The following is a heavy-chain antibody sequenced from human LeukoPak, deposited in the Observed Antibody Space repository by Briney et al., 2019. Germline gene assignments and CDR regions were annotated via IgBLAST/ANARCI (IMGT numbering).Heavy chain of an antibody. V-gene: IGHV3-48*04. CDR2: ISSSSSTI. D-gene: IGHD3-22*01. J-gene: IGHJ4*02. Sequence: GGSLRLSCAASGFTVSSNYMSWVRQAPGKGLEWVSYISSSSSTIYYADSVKGRFTISRDNAKNSLYLQMNSLRAEDTAVYYCARGGIGYYYDSSGYSGVLYWGQGTLVTVSS. CDR1: GFTVSSNY. CDR3: ARGGIGYYYDSSGYSGVLY.